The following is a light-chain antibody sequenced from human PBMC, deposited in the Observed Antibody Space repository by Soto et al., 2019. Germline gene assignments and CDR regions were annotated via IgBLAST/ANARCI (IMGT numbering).Light chain of an antibody. J-gene: IGKJ1*01. Sequence: DLQLAQSPSTLSASVGDGAIITCRASQSINWLAWYQQRPGKAPKLLIYETSNLESGVPSRFSGWGSGTEFPLTIRSLELDDFGTYYCHHYNSRDVMWTFGQGTTLDVK. V-gene: IGKV1-5*03. CDR2: ETS. CDR1: QSINW. CDR3: HHYNSRDVMWT.